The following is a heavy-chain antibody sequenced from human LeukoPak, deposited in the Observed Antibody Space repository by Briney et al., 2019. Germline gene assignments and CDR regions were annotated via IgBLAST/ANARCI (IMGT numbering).Heavy chain of an antibody. V-gene: IGHV1-69*13. D-gene: IGHD6-25*01. J-gene: IGHJ4*02. Sequence: SVKVSCKASGGTFSSYAISWVRQAPGQGLEWMGGIIPIFGTANYAQKFQGRVTITADESTSTAYMELSSLRSEDTAVYYCARVEQRGGYFDYWGQGTLVTVSS. CDR1: GGTFSSYA. CDR3: ARVEQRGGYFDY. CDR2: IIPIFGTA.